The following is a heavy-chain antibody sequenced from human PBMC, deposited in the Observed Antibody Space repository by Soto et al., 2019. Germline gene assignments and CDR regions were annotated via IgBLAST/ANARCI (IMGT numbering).Heavy chain of an antibody. V-gene: IGHV3-48*03. CDR3: ASQLDNWFDP. CDR2: ISSSGSTI. J-gene: IGHJ5*02. CDR1: GFTFSSYE. D-gene: IGHD1-1*01. Sequence: QSGGSLRLSCAASGFTFSSYEMNWVRQAPGKGLEWVSYISSSGSTIYYADSVKGRFTISRDNAKNSLYLQMNSLRAEDTAVYYCASQLDNWFDPWGQGTLVTVSS.